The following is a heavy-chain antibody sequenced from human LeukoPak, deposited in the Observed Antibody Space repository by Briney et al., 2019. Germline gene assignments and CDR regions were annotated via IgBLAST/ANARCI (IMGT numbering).Heavy chain of an antibody. J-gene: IGHJ4*02. CDR2: FYYTGTT. CDR1: GVSISSDCCY. D-gene: IGHD3-22*01. CDR3: AKHVITDGSGYYYFDS. V-gene: IGHV4-39*01. Sequence: SETLSLTCTVSGVSISSDCCYWGWIRQPPGKGPEWIGGFYYTGTTYYSPSLKSRITISANTSKNQFSLRLSSVTAADTAVYYCAKHVITDGSGYYYFDSWGQGTLVTVSS.